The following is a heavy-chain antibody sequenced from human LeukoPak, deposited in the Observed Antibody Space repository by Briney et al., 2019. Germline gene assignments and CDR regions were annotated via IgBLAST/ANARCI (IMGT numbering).Heavy chain of an antibody. CDR1: GFTFSSSA. V-gene: IGHV3-23*01. J-gene: IGHJ4*02. Sequence: GGSLRLSCAASGFTFSSSAMSWVRQASGKGLYWVSAISGSGTGTYYADSVKGRFTISRDNSKNTLYLQMNSLRAEDTAVYYCAKEGGTGTRFDYWGQGTLVTVSS. CDR3: AKEGGTGTRFDY. D-gene: IGHD1-7*01. CDR2: ISGSGTGT.